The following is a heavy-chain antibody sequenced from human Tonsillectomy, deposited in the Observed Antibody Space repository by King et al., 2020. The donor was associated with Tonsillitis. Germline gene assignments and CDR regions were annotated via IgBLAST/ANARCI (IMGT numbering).Heavy chain of an antibody. D-gene: IGHD2-2*02. J-gene: IGHJ3*02. Sequence: ITLKESGPTLVKPTQTLTLTCTFSGFSLSTNGVGVAWIRQPPGKAPEWLALIYWDDDKRYSPSLKSRLTITKDTSKNQVVLTMTNMDPVDTATYYCAHSNREKYQLLYGGAEAFDIWGQGTLVTVSS. CDR3: AHSNREKYQLLYGGAEAFDI. CDR2: IYWDDDK. V-gene: IGHV2-5*02. CDR1: GFSLSTNGVG.